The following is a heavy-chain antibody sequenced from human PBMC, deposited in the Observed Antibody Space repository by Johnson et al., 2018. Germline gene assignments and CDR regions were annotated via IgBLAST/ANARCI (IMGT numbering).Heavy chain of an antibody. J-gene: IGHJ6*02. CDR3: ARDPLQNGRMDV. CDR2: ISWNSGSI. CDR1: GFTFDDYA. V-gene: IGHV3-9*01. D-gene: IGHD2-8*01. Sequence: VQLVESGGGLVQPGRSLRLSCAASGFTFDDYAMHWVRQAPGKGLEWVSGISWNSGSIGYADSVKGRFTISRDNAKNSLYLQMNSLRAGDTAVYYCARDPLQNGRMDVWGQGTTVTVSS.